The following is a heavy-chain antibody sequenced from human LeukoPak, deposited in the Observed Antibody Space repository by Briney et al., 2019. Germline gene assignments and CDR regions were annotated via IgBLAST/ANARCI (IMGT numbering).Heavy chain of an antibody. J-gene: IGHJ5*02. CDR2: IYTSGST. CDR1: GGSISSGSYY. CDR3: ARDLHGYCSGGSCYSGGWFDP. Sequence: SETLSFTCTVSGGSISSGSYYWSWIRQPAGKGLEWIGRIYTSGSTNYNPSLKSRVTISLDTSKNQFSLKLSSVTAADTAVYYCARDLHGYCSGGSCYSGGWFDPWGQGTLVTVSS. D-gene: IGHD2-15*01. V-gene: IGHV4-61*02.